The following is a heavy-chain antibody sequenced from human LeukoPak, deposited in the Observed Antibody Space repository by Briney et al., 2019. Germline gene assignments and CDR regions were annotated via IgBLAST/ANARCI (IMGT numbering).Heavy chain of an antibody. J-gene: IGHJ4*02. D-gene: IGHD6-6*01. CDR3: ARLVRTAAPYSDY. CDR1: GYSFGTYW. V-gene: IGHV5-51*01. CDR2: IFPGDSDT. Sequence: GESLKISCKGSGYSFGTYWIGWVRRVPGKGLEWMGIIFPGDSDTRYSPSFQGQVTISVDRSVSTAYLQWSSLKASDTAMYYCARLVRTAAPYSDYWGRGTLVTVSS.